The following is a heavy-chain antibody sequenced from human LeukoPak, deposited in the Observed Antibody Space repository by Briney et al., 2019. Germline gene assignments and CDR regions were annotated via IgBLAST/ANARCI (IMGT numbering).Heavy chain of an antibody. V-gene: IGHV4-30-4*08. J-gene: IGHJ5*02. CDR2: TYYNGST. Sequence: PSETLSLTCTVSGGSISSGDYDWSWIRQPPGKALEWIGYTYYNGSTYYNPSLKSRVTISVDTSKNQFSLKLSSVTAADTAVYYCARTSLGGAWFDPWGQGTLVTVSS. CDR3: ARTSLGGAWFDP. D-gene: IGHD3-10*01. CDR1: GGSISSGDYD.